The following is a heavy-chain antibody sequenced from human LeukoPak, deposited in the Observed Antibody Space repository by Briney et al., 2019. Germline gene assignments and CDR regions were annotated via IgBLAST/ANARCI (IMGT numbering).Heavy chain of an antibody. J-gene: IGHJ5*02. CDR2: ISGSGHDT. D-gene: IGHD3-10*01. CDR3: ANDLPGRVWFDL. Sequence: GGSLRLSCAASGFTSGFTFSNHAMSWVRRAPGKGLEWVSSISGSGHDTYYADSVKGRFTVSRDNSKNTLYLQMYSLKVEDTAVYHCANDLPGRVWFDLWGQGTLVTVSS. V-gene: IGHV3-23*01. CDR1: GFTFSNHA.